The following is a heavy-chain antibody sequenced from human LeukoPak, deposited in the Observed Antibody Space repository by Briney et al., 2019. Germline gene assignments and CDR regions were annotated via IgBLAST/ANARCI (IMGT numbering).Heavy chain of an antibody. J-gene: IGHJ4*02. CDR1: GFTFSNYA. Sequence: AGGSLRLSCAASGFTFSNYAMTWVRQAPGKGLEWVSGINGGGDTTYYVDSEKGRFTISRDNSRNTLYLQMNSLRVPDTAVYFCARESFKSLAGYLDYWGQGSLVTVSS. D-gene: IGHD6-19*01. V-gene: IGHV3-23*01. CDR3: ARESFKSLAGYLDY. CDR2: INGGGDTT.